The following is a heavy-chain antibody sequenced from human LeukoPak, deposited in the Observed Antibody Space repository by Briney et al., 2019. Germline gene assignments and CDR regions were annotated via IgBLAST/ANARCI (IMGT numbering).Heavy chain of an antibody. V-gene: IGHV3-23*01. D-gene: IGHD6-13*01. J-gene: IGHJ4*02. Sequence: PGGSLRLSCAASGFTFSSYAMSWVRQAPGKGLEWVSAISGSGGSTCYADSVKGRFTISRDNSKNTLYLQMNSLRAEDTAVYYCAKDLVRSWLIDFDYWGQGTLVTVSS. CDR2: ISGSGGST. CDR1: GFTFSSYA. CDR3: AKDLVRSWLIDFDY.